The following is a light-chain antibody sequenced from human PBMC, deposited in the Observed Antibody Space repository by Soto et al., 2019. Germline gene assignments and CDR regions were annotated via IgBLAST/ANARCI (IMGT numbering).Light chain of an antibody. CDR1: QSVSSN. Sequence: EIVMTQSPATLSVSPGERATLSCRASQSVSSNLAWYQQKPGQAPRLLIYGASTKAPGIPARLSGSGSGTEFTHTIRSLQSEDFAVYYCQQYNNWPPWTFGQGTKVEIK. CDR2: GAS. V-gene: IGKV3-15*01. CDR3: QQYNNWPPWT. J-gene: IGKJ1*01.